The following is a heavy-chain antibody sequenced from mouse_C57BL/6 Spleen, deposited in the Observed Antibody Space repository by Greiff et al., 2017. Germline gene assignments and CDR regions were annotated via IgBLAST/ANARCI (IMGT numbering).Heavy chain of an antibody. J-gene: IGHJ4*01. CDR3: ARGGYYAMDY. CDR2: ISSGSSTI. V-gene: IGHV5-17*01. CDR1: GFTFSDYG. Sequence: EVHLVESGGGLVKPGGSLKLSCAASGFTFSDYGMHWVRQAPEKGLEWVAYISSGSSTIYYADTVKGRFTISRDKAKNTLFLQMTSLRSEDTAMYYCARGGYYAMDYWGQGTSVTVSS.